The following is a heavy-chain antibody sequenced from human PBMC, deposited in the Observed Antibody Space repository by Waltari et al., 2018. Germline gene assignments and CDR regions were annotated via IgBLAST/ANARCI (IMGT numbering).Heavy chain of an antibody. Sequence: QVQLVQSGAEVKKPGSSVKVSCKASGGTFSSYAVSWVLQAPGPGLEWMGGIIPIFGTANYSQKFQGRFTITAEESTSTAYMELSSLRSEDTAVYYCAREALPGYSGYDWEMDFDLWGRGTLVTVSS. J-gene: IGHJ2*01. CDR3: AREALPGYSGYDWEMDFDL. CDR1: GGTFSSYA. D-gene: IGHD5-12*01. V-gene: IGHV1-69*13. CDR2: IIPIFGTA.